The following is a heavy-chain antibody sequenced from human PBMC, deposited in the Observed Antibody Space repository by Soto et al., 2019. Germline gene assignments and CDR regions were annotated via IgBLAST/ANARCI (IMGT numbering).Heavy chain of an antibody. D-gene: IGHD3-16*01. V-gene: IGHV4-4*07. Sequence: SETLSLTCSVSGASIRSYHWSWIRQPAGKGLEWIGRMQHTGNTNYNPSLKSRVTMSVDTSKNQISLKMTSVTAADTAVYFCAKDVSSRRWFDPWGQGILVTVSS. CDR2: MQHTGNT. CDR3: AKDVSSRRWFDP. CDR1: GASIRSYH. J-gene: IGHJ5*02.